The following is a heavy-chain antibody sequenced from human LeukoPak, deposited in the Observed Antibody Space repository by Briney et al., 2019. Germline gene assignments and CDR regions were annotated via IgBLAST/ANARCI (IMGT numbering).Heavy chain of an antibody. CDR2: INPSTGTT. V-gene: IGHV1-46*01. CDR3: ARDPGLTSNYYYIDV. J-gene: IGHJ6*03. D-gene: IGHD1-14*01. Sequence: ASVKVSCKASGYTFTSYYMHWVRQAPGQGLEWMGIINPSTGTTTYAQKFRGRVTMTRDTSTSTVYMELSSLRSEDTAVYYCARDPGLTSNYYYIDVWGKGTTVTVSS. CDR1: GYTFTSYY.